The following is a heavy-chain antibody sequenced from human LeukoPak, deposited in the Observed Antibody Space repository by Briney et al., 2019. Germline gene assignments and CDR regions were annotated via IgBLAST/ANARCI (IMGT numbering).Heavy chain of an antibody. J-gene: IGHJ4*02. D-gene: IGHD3-3*02. V-gene: IGHV3-15*01. CDR3: TTGYGHSDFDY. Sequence: RAGGSLRLSCVASGFTITNARMGWVRQAPGKGLEWVGLIKSKIDGGTTDFAAPVKGRFTISIDDSKQTLYLQMNSLKSEDTGVYYCTTGYGHSDFDYWGQGTLVTVSS. CDR1: GFTITNAR. CDR2: IKSKIDGGTT.